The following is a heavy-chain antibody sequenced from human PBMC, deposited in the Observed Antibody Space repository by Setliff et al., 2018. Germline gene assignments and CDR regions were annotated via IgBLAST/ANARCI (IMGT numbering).Heavy chain of an antibody. D-gene: IGHD6-19*01. V-gene: IGHV4-4*07. Sequence: SETLSLTCTVSGNSISSYYWSWIRQPAGKGLEWIGHIYIGGSANYNPSLKSRVTMSIDTSKNQFSLKLNSVTAADMAVYYCAREQWLDPPGYYYMDVWAKGTTVTVSS. J-gene: IGHJ6*03. CDR1: GNSISSYY. CDR3: AREQWLDPPGYYYMDV. CDR2: IYIGGSA.